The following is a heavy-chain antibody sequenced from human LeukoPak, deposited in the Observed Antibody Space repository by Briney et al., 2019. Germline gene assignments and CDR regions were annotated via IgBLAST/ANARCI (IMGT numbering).Heavy chain of an antibody. CDR1: GYSFTSYW. Sequence: GESLKISCKGSGYSFTSYWIGWVRQMPGKGLEWMGIICPGDSDTRYSPSFQGQVTISADKSISTAYLQWSSLKASDTAMYYCATTVSADTYYYYYMDVWGKGTTVTVSS. J-gene: IGHJ6*03. CDR3: ATTVSADTYYYYYMDV. V-gene: IGHV5-51*01. CDR2: ICPGDSDT. D-gene: IGHD4-11*01.